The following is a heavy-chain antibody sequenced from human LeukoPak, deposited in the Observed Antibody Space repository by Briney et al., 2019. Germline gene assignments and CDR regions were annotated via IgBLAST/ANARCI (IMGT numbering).Heavy chain of an antibody. CDR2: ISGSGGST. J-gene: IGHJ6*02. Sequence: PGGSLRLSCAASGFTFSSYAMNWVRQAPGKGLEWVSAISGSGGSTYYADSVKGRFTISRDNSKNTLYLQMNSLRAEDTAVYYCAKRADSNYPWGDYYYGMDVWGQGTTVTVSS. CDR1: GFTFSSYA. D-gene: IGHD4-11*01. V-gene: IGHV3-23*01. CDR3: AKRADSNYPWGDYYYGMDV.